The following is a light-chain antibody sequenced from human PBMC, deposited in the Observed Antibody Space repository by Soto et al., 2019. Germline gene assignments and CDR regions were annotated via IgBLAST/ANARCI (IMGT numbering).Light chain of an antibody. Sequence: QSVLTQPPSVSGAPGQRVTISWTGSSSNIGAGYDVHWYQQLPGTAPKLLIYGNSNRPSGVPDRFSGSKSGTSASLAITGLQAKDEADYYCQSYDSSLSAHVVFGGGTKLTVL. CDR2: GNS. CDR3: QSYDSSLSAHVV. V-gene: IGLV1-40*01. J-gene: IGLJ2*01. CDR1: SSNIGAGYD.